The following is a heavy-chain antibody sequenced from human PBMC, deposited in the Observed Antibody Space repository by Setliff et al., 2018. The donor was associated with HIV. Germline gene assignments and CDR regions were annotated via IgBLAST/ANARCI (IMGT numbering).Heavy chain of an antibody. V-gene: IGHV4-34*01. D-gene: IGHD1-26*01. Sequence: SETLSLTCAVYGGSFSGYYWSWIRQPPGKGLEWIGEINHSGSTNYNPSLKSRVTISVDTSKNQFSLKLSSVIAADTAVYYCAKVVGALRADWFDPWGQGTLVTVSS. CDR2: INHSGST. CDR3: AKVVGALRADWFDP. CDR1: GGSFSGYY. J-gene: IGHJ5*02.